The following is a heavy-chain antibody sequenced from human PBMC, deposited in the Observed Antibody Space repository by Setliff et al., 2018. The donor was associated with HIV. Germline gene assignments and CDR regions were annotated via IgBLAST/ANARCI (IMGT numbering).Heavy chain of an antibody. J-gene: IGHJ4*02. D-gene: IGHD6-19*01. Sequence: GGSLRLSCAASGFAFSYNTMHWVRQAPGKGLEYVSGITGNGGSIFYADAVRGRFTISRDNSKNTLYLQMNSLRAEDTAVYYCARAVHSGWYYFDYWGQGTLVTVSS. CDR1: GFAFSYNT. CDR3: ARAVHSGWYYFDY. CDR2: ITGNGGSI. V-gene: IGHV3-64*02.